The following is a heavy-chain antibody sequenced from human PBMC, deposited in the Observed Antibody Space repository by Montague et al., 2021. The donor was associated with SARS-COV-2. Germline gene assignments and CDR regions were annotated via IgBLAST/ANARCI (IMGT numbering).Heavy chain of an antibody. CDR1: GGSFSGYY. Sequence: SETLSLTCAVYGGSFSGYYWTWIRQSPGKGLEWIGDINLSGGTNYNPSLKSRVSISLDTSKNQFSLKLSSVTAADTAVYYCARGHKGVILLHYSYHIDDWGQGTTVTVSS. J-gene: IGHJ4*02. D-gene: IGHD3-10*01. CDR2: INLSGGT. V-gene: IGHV4-34*01. CDR3: ARGHKGVILLHYSYHIDD.